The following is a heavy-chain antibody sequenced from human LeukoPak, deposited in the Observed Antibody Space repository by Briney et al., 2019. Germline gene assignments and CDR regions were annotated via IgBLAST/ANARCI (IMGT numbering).Heavy chain of an antibody. CDR3: ARISMITFGGVIVKFDY. V-gene: IGHV1-18*01. CDR1: GYTFTSYG. CDR2: ISAYNGNR. D-gene: IGHD3-16*02. J-gene: IGHJ4*02. Sequence: GAAVKVSCTASGYTFTSYGISWVREAPGQGLGLMGWISAYNGNRNYAQKLQARVTMTTDTSTSTAYMELRSLRSDDTAVYYCARISMITFGGVIVKFDYWGQGTLVTVSS.